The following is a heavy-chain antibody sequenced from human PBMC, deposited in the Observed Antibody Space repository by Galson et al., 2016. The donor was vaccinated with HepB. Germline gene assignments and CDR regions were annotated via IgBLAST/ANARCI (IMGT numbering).Heavy chain of an antibody. CDR3: ARHANPLYCSGGSCYNYSGRDV. D-gene: IGHD2-15*01. CDR2: IDPSDSYT. J-gene: IGHJ6*02. Sequence: QSGAEVKKPGESLRISCKGSGYSFTNYWISWVRQMSGKGLEWMGRIDPSDSYTNYSPSFQGHVTISTDQSISTAYLQWSSLKAWDTAMYYCARHANPLYCSGGSCYNYSGRDVWGQGTTVTVSS. V-gene: IGHV5-10-1*01. CDR1: GYSFTNYW.